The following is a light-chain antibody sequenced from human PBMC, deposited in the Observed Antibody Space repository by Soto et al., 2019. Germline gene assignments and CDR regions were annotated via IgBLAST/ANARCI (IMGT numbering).Light chain of an antibody. J-gene: IGKJ1*01. Sequence: EIVLTQSPGTLSLSPGERATLSCRASQSVSSSYLAWYQQKPDQAPRLLIYGASSRATGIPDRFSGRGSGTDFTLTISRLEPEDFAVYYCQQYGSSPRTFGQGTKVDIK. CDR2: GAS. CDR1: QSVSSSY. V-gene: IGKV3-20*01. CDR3: QQYGSSPRT.